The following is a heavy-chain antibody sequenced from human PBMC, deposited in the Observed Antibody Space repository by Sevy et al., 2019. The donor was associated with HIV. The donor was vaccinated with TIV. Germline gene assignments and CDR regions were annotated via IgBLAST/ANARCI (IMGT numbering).Heavy chain of an antibody. CDR3: AGENAWGRGYS. CDR1: GGSITSLY. V-gene: IGHV4-59*08. D-gene: IGHD1-26*01. Sequence: SETLSLTCTVSGGSITSLYWGWIRQPPGKGLEWIANIYYNGNTNYNPSLKSRVTISLDTSNNQFSLRLSSVTAADTAIYYRAGENAWGRGYSWGQGTLVTVSS. J-gene: IGHJ4*02. CDR2: IYYNGNT.